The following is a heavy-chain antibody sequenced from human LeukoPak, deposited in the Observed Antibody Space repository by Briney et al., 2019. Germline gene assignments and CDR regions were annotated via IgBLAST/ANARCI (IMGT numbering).Heavy chain of an antibody. J-gene: IGHJ4*02. CDR2: ISYDGSNK. V-gene: IGHV3-30-3*01. CDR3: ARDQYDTWSRRGNFDS. CDR1: GFTFSSYA. Sequence: GGSLRLSCAASGFTFSSYAMHWVRQAPGKGLEWVAVISYDGSNKYYADSVKGRFTISRDNTKNSLYLQMNSLRVEDTAVFYCARDQYDTWSRRGNFDSWGQGTLVIVSS. D-gene: IGHD3-3*01.